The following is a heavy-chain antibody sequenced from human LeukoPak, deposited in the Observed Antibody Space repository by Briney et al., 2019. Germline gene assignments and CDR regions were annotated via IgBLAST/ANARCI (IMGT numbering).Heavy chain of an antibody. V-gene: IGHV3-7*01. CDR3: ARATDNFDWRSYYYYYYMDV. Sequence: PGGSLRLSCAASGFISDDYGMSWVRQAPGKGLEWVANIKQDGSEKYYVDSVKGRFTISRDNAKNSLYLQMNSLRAEDTAVYYCARATDNFDWRSYYYYYYMDVWGKGTTVTVSS. CDR1: GFISDDYG. D-gene: IGHD3-9*01. CDR2: IKQDGSEK. J-gene: IGHJ6*03.